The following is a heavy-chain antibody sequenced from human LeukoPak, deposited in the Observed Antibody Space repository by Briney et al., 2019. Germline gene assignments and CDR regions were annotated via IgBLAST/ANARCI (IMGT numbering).Heavy chain of an antibody. D-gene: IGHD3-10*01. V-gene: IGHV3-74*01. CDR3: VLMVWG. J-gene: IGHJ4*02. Sequence: GRSLRLSCAASGFTFSNHYMHWVRQAPGKGLVWVSRINNDGSITNYADSVKGRFTISRDNAKSTLYLQMNSLKAEDTAVYYCVLMVWGGGQGTLVTVSS. CDR2: INNDGSIT. CDR1: GFTFSNHY.